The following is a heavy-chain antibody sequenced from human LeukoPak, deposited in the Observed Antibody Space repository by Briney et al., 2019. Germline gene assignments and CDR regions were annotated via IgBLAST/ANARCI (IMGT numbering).Heavy chain of an antibody. CDR1: GYSISSGYY. D-gene: IGHD3-22*01. Sequence: PSETLSLTCAVSGYSISSGYYWGWIRQPPGQGLEWIGSIYHSGSTYYNPSLKSRVTISVDTSKNQFSLKPSSVTAADTAVYYCARPNYYDSSGYDYWGQGTLVTVSS. CDR3: ARPNYYDSSGYDY. V-gene: IGHV4-38-2*01. CDR2: IYHSGST. J-gene: IGHJ4*02.